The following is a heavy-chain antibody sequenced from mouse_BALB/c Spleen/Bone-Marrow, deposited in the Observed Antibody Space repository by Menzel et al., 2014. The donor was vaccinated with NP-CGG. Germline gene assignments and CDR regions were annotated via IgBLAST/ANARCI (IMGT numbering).Heavy chain of an antibody. CDR1: GYTFTSSW. Sequence: VQLVESGSVPVRLGASVKLSCKASGYTFTSSWMHWAKQRPGQGLEWIGEIHPNSGNTNYNEKFKGKATLTVDTSSSTAYVDLSSLTSEDSAVYYCAREKIYGNYLWYFDVWGAGTTVTVSS. CDR2: IHPNSGNT. D-gene: IGHD2-1*01. J-gene: IGHJ1*01. CDR3: AREKIYGNYLWYFDV. V-gene: IGHV1S130*01.